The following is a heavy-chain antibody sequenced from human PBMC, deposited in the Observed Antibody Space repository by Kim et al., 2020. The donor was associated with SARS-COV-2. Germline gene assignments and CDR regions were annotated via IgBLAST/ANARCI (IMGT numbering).Heavy chain of an antibody. CDR1: GGTFSSYA. CDR2: IIPIFGTA. Sequence: SVKVSCKASGGTFSSYAISWVRQAPGQGLEWMGGIIPIFGTANYAQKFQGRVTITADESTSTAYMELSSLRSEDTAVYYCARDGNYYDSSGYYWAFDIWGQGTMVTVSS. CDR3: ARDGNYYDSSGYYWAFDI. V-gene: IGHV1-69*13. J-gene: IGHJ3*02. D-gene: IGHD3-22*01.